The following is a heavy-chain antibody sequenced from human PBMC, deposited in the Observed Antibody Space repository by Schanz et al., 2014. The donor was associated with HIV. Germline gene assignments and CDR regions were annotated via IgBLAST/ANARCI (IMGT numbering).Heavy chain of an antibody. D-gene: IGHD3-22*01. CDR2: ISESGGRT. CDR1: GFNFNYYA. CDR3: AKPEYDSRGNSQSHFDY. J-gene: IGHJ4*02. Sequence: EVQLLESGGGLEQPGGSLRLSCAASGFNFNYYAMTWVRQAPGKGLEWVSSISESGGRTYYADSVNGRFTISRDNSKNTLYLQMTTLRIDDTAVYYCAKPEYDSRGNSQSHFDYWGQGTLVTVSS. V-gene: IGHV3-23*01.